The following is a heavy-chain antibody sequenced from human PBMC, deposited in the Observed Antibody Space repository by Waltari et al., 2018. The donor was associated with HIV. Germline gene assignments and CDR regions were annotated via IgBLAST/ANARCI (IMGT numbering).Heavy chain of an antibody. CDR2: INQDGGDK. CDR1: GLTFSGYW. J-gene: IGHJ4*02. V-gene: IGHV3-7*01. CDR3: ARDYASSVAGTGY. Sequence: EVQLVECGGGLVQPGGSLRPACAAAGLTFSGYWMSWVRQAPGKGLEWVANINQDGGDKYYVESVKGRFTISRDNAKNSLYLQMNSLRAEDTALYYCARDYASSVAGTGYWGQGTLVTVSS. D-gene: IGHD6-19*01.